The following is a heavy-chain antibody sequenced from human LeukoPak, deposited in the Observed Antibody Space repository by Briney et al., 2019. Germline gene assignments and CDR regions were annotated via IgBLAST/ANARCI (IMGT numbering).Heavy chain of an antibody. V-gene: IGHV3-30-3*01. CDR2: ISYDGSNK. J-gene: IGHJ4*02. D-gene: IGHD3-3*02. Sequence: QPGRSLRLSCAASGFTFSSYAMHWVRQAPGKGLEWVAVISYDGSNKYYADSVKGRFTISRDNSKNTLYLQMNSLRAEDTAIYYCAKAIYYWGQGTLVTVSS. CDR1: GFTFSSYA. CDR3: AKAIYY.